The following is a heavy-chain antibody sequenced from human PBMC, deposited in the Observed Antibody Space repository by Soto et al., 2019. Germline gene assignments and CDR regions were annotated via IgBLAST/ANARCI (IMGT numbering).Heavy chain of an antibody. CDR1: GGTFSNYA. V-gene: IGHV1-69*01. CDR3: ARPVEMATISRSYLFY. CDR2: IIPIFGTA. Sequence: QVQLVQSGAEVKKPGSSVKVSCKASGGTFSNYAINWVRQAPGQGLEWMGGIIPIFGTANYAQKFQGRVTITADESTSTAYLDLNSLRSEDTAVYYCARPVEMATISRSYLFYWGQGTLVTVSS. D-gene: IGHD5-12*01. J-gene: IGHJ4*02.